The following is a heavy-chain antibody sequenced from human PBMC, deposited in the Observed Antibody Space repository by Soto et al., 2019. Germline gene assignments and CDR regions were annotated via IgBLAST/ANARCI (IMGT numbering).Heavy chain of an antibody. V-gene: IGHV1-69*01. CDR3: ASVIVVVPAAIENYYYYGMDV. J-gene: IGHJ6*02. Sequence: QVQLVQSGAEVKKPGSSVKVSCKASGGTFSSYAISWVRQAPGQGLEWMGGIIPIFGTANYAQKFQGRVTITAEESTSTAYMELSRLRSEDTAVYYCASVIVVVPAAIENYYYYGMDVWGQGTTVTVSS. CDR2: IIPIFGTA. D-gene: IGHD2-2*01. CDR1: GGTFSSYA.